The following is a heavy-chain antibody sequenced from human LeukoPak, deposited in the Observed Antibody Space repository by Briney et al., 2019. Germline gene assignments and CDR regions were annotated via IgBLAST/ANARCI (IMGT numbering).Heavy chain of an antibody. Sequence: GASVKVSCKASGYTFTSYAMNWVRQAPGQGLGWLGWINTNTGNPTYAQGFTGRFVFSLDTSVSTAYLQISSLKAEDTAVYYCARWFMSTRELLRNWFDPWGQGTLVTVSS. V-gene: IGHV7-4-1*02. D-gene: IGHD1-26*01. CDR2: INTNTGNP. CDR1: GYTFTSYA. J-gene: IGHJ5*02. CDR3: ARWFMSTRELLRNWFDP.